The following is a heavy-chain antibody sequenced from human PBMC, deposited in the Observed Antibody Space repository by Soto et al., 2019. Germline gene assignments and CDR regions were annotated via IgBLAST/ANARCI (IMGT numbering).Heavy chain of an antibody. CDR3: ARLVRGVTVWFDP. CDR2: VYYSGST. Sequence: PSETLSLTCTVSGGSISSGGYYWSWIRQHPGKGLEWIGYVYYSGSTYYNPSLKSRVTISVDTSKNQFSLKLSSVTAADTAVYYCARLVRGVTVWFDPWGQGTLVTVSS. CDR1: GGSISSGGYY. D-gene: IGHD3-10*01. V-gene: IGHV4-31*03. J-gene: IGHJ5*02.